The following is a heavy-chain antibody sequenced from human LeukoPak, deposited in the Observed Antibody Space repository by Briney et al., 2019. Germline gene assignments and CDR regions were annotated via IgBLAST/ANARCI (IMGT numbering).Heavy chain of an antibody. V-gene: IGHV1-3*01. CDR1: GYTFTSYA. D-gene: IGHD2-15*01. CDR2: INAGNDNT. J-gene: IGHJ5*02. Sequence: ASVKVSCKASGYTFTSYAMHWVRQAPGQRLEWMGWINAGNDNTKYSQKFQGRVTITRDTSAGTAYMELSSPRSEDTAVYYCARDLGYCTGGTCYPNWFDPWGQGTLVTVSS. CDR3: ARDLGYCTGGTCYPNWFDP.